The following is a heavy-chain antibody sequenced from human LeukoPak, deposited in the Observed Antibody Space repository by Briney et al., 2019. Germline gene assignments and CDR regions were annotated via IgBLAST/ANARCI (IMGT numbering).Heavy chain of an antibody. Sequence: GGSLRLSCAASGFTFSSTSMSWVRQAPGKGLEWVAVTVGGGDGTYYADSVKGRFTISRDNSKNTLYLQMYNLRAEDAAVYYCAKEAFYDSRKIDYWGQGTLVTVSS. CDR2: TVGGGDGT. V-gene: IGHV3-23*01. J-gene: IGHJ4*02. CDR3: AKEAFYDSRKIDY. D-gene: IGHD3-22*01. CDR1: GFTFSSTS.